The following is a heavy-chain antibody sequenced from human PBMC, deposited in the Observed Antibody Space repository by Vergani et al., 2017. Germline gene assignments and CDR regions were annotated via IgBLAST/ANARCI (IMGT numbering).Heavy chain of an antibody. D-gene: IGHD3-22*01. CDR2: IQFDGSNQ. J-gene: IGHJ4*02. Sequence: QVQLVESGGGVVQRGGSLRLSCATSGFTLSNYDMQWIRQGPGKGLEFVAFIQFDGSNQYYADSVKGRFTLTRDFPKNTLYLQMNSLRTNDTATYYCAKEFSGCGIDYWGQGTQVIVSS. CDR1: GFTLSNYD. V-gene: IGHV3-30*02. CDR3: AKEFSGCGIDY.